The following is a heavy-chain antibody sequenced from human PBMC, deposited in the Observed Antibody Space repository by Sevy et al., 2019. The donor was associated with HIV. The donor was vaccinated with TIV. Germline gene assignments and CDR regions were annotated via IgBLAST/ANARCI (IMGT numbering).Heavy chain of an antibody. J-gene: IGHJ4*02. CDR1: GFTFSKYS. CDR2: FSFGCGKI. CDR3: AREGCTKPHDY. D-gene: IGHD2-8*01. Sequence: LSLTCAASGFTFSKYSMSWIRQTPGKGLEWVSTFSFGCGKINYADSVKGRVTISRDDSRNTFNLQMNSLRAEDTAIYYCAREGCTKPHDYWGQGTVVTVSS. V-gene: IGHV3-23*01.